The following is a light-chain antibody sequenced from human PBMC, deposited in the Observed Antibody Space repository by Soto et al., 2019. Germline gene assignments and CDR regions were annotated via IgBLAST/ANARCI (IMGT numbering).Light chain of an antibody. V-gene: IGKV1-5*01. CDR2: GAS. CDR1: QTISTW. CDR3: QQSNSKPYT. Sequence: DLQMTQSPSTLSASVGDRVTITCRASQTISTWLAWYQHKPGKAPNLLIYGASSLLSGVPSRFSGSGSGTDFTLTISDLQPEDFATYFCQQSNSKPYTFGQGTKLEIK. J-gene: IGKJ2*01.